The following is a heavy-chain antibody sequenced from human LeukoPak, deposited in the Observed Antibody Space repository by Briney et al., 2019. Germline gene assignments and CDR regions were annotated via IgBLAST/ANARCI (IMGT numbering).Heavy chain of an antibody. CDR2: IWYDGSNK. CDR1: GGTFSSYA. J-gene: IGHJ2*01. V-gene: IGHV3-33*01. CDR3: ARGPQYSSGWYLTSGWYFDL. Sequence: SCKASGGTFSSYAISWVRQAPGKGLEWVAVIWYDGSNKYYADSVKGRFTISRDNSKNTLYLQMNSLRAEDTAVYYCARGPQYSSGWYLTSGWYFDLWGRGTLVTVSS. D-gene: IGHD6-19*01.